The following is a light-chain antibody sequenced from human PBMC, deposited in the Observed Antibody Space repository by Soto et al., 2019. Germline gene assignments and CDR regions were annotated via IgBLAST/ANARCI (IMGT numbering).Light chain of an antibody. CDR1: SGDIGSYNR. Sequence: YARTQPASVSGSTGQSITISCTGTSGDIGSYNRVSWYQQHPGKAPKLIIYEVTDRPSGVSNRFSGSKSGNTASLTISGLQAEDEAEYYCSSYTNINTRACVFGTGTKVTVL. J-gene: IGLJ1*01. V-gene: IGLV2-14*01. CDR2: EVT. CDR3: SSYTNINTRACV.